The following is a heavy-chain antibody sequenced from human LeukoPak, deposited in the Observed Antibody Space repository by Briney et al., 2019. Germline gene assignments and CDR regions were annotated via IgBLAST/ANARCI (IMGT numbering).Heavy chain of an antibody. D-gene: IGHD2-8*02. CDR2: ISGSGGST. Sequence: QPGGSLRLSCAASGFTFSSYTMIWVRQAPGKGLEWVSGISGSGGSTYYAESVKGRFTISRDNSKNTLSLHMNSLRAEDTAVYYCAKVRVVSDYWGQGTLVTVSS. V-gene: IGHV3-23*01. J-gene: IGHJ4*02. CDR3: AKVRVVSDY. CDR1: GFTFSSYT.